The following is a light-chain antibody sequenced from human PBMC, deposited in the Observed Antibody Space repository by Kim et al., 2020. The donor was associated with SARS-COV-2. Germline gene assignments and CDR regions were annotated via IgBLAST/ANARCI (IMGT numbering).Light chain of an antibody. Sequence: LTQPPSVSKALRQTATLTCTGNSNNVGDRGAAWLQQHQGHPPKLLSYRNNNRPSGISERFSASRSGNTASLTITGLQPDDEADYYCSAWDSSLSVVVFGGGTQLTVL. J-gene: IGLJ2*01. CDR2: RNN. CDR3: SAWDSSLSVVV. V-gene: IGLV10-54*04. CDR1: SNNVGDRG.